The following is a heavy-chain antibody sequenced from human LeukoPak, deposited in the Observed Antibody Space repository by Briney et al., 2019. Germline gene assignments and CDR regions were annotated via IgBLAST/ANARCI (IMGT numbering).Heavy chain of an antibody. CDR1: GYTFTGYY. CDR2: INLNSGGT. V-gene: IGHV1-2*06. Sequence: ASVKVSCKASGYTFTGYYMHWVRQAPGQGLEWMGRINLNSGGTNYAQKFQGRVTMTRDTSISTAYMELSRLRSDDTAVYYCARVWGGTMRRFDYWGQGTLVTVSS. J-gene: IGHJ4*02. CDR3: ARVWGGTMRRFDY. D-gene: IGHD1-26*01.